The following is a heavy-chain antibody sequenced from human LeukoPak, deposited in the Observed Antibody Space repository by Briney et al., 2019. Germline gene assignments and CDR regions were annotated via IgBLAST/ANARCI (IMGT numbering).Heavy chain of an antibody. J-gene: IGHJ4*02. CDR2: INPNSGGT. Sequence: ASVKVSRKASGYTFTGYYLHWVRQAPGQGLEWMGWINPNSGGTNYAQKFQGRVTMTRDTSISTAYMDLSRLRSDDTAVYYCARDVGLGGYDLGANFDYWGQGTLVTVSS. CDR1: GYTFTGYY. V-gene: IGHV1-2*02. D-gene: IGHD5-12*01. CDR3: ARDVGLGGYDLGANFDY.